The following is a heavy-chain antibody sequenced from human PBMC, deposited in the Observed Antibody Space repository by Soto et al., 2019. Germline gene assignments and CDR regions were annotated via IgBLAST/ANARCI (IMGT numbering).Heavy chain of an antibody. J-gene: IGHJ3*02. D-gene: IGHD3-16*01. CDR3: ARARRILKRGGACDI. CDR1: GFTFSSSA. Sequence: EEQLLESGGGLVQPGGSLRISCVASGFTFSSSAMNWVRQAPGKGLEWVSTFGTSANNTYYADSVRGRFTISRDNSKNTRYMQMSSRRVEDTSVYSGARARRILKRGGACDIWGQGTMVTVSS. V-gene: IGHV3-23*01. CDR2: FGTSANNT.